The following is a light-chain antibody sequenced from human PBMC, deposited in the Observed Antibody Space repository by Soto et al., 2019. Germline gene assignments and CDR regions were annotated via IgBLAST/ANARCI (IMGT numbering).Light chain of an antibody. Sequence: DIPMTQSPSTLSASVGDRVTITCRASQSITIWLAWYQQKPGRAPKLLIYKASTLESGVPSRFSGSGSGTDFTLTISSLQPDDFATYYCQQYNDYWTFGQGTKVEIK. V-gene: IGKV1-5*03. CDR3: QQYNDYWT. CDR2: KAS. J-gene: IGKJ1*01. CDR1: QSITIW.